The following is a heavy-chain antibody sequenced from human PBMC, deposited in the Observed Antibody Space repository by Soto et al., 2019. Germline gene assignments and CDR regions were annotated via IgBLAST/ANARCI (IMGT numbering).Heavy chain of an antibody. J-gene: IGHJ4*02. CDR2: ISYDGRGK. Sequence: GSLRLSCAASEFTLSPSCMHWVRQAPGDGLEWVAVISYDGRGKYYADSVKGRFTISRDNSNNTIYLQMNSLRTEDTAVYYCARRSGWFEGEFDYWGQGALVTVSS. V-gene: IGHV3-30*04. CDR3: ARRSGWFEGEFDY. CDR1: EFTLSPSC. D-gene: IGHD6-19*01.